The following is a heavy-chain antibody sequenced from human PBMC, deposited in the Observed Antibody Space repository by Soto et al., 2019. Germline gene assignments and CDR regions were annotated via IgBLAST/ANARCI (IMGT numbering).Heavy chain of an antibody. V-gene: IGHV3-30-3*01. CDR2: ISYDGYNK. CDR1: GFTFSSYA. Sequence: QVQLVESGGGVVQPGRSLRLSCAASGFTFSSYAMPWVRQAPGKGLEWVAVISYDGYNKYYADSVKGRFTISRDNSKNTLYLQMNSLRAADTAVYYCAREVEGLEYWGQGTLVTVSS. CDR3: AREVEGLEY. J-gene: IGHJ4*02.